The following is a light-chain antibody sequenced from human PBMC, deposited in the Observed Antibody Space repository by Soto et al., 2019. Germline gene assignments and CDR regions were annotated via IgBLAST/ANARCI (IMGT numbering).Light chain of an antibody. CDR2: GAS. J-gene: IGKJ3*01. CDR1: QSVSSSY. CDR3: QQYGSSPFT. V-gene: IGKV3-20*01. Sequence: EIVLTQSPGTLSLSPGERATLSCRASQSVSSSYLAWYQQKPGQAPRLLIYGASSRATGIPDRFSGSGSGTHSTLTFSRLEPEDFAVYYCQQYGSSPFTFGPGTKVDIK.